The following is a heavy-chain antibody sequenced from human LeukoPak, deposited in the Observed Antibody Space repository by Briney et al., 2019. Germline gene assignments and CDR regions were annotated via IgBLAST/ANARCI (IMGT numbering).Heavy chain of an antibody. CDR2: INQDGSEK. D-gene: IGHD3-3*01. J-gene: IGHJ6*03. CDR3: ARDQGFSYYYYYMDV. V-gene: IGHV3-7*01. Sequence: GGSLRLSCGASGFTLKNYWMSWVRQAPGKGLEWVANINQDGSEKYYVDSVKGRLTISRDNAKNSLYLQMNSLRAEDTAVYYCARDQGFSYYYYYMDVWGKGATVTVSS. CDR1: GFTLKNYW.